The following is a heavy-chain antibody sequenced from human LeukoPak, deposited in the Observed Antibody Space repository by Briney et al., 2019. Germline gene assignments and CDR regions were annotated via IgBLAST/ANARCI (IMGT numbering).Heavy chain of an antibody. D-gene: IGHD4-17*01. Sequence: PSETLSLTCSVSGGSISSSGHYWGWIRQSPEKGLDWIGSIYSNGNTYYNPSVKSRVTISVDTSKNQFSLKLTSVIAAETAVYYCARSATVTTGYFDYWGQGALVTVSS. CDR3: ARSATVTTGYFDY. CDR2: IYSNGNT. J-gene: IGHJ4*02. V-gene: IGHV4-39*07. CDR1: GGSISSSGHY.